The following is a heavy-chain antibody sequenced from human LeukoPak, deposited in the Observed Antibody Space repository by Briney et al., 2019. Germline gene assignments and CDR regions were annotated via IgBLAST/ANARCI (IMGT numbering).Heavy chain of an antibody. D-gene: IGHD3-22*01. J-gene: IGHJ6*02. Sequence: PGRSLRLSCAASGFTFSSYAMHWVRQAPGKGLEWVAVISYDGSNKYYADSVKGRFTISRDNSKNTLYLQMNSLRAEDTAVYYCAKDLSSAITSALVLDVWGQGTTVIVSS. V-gene: IGHV3-30-3*02. CDR3: AKDLSSAITSALVLDV. CDR2: ISYDGSNK. CDR1: GFTFSSYA.